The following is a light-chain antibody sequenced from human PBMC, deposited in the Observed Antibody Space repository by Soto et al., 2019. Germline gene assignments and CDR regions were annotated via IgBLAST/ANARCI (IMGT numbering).Light chain of an antibody. V-gene: IGKV3-20*01. Sequence: EIVLTQSPGTLSLSPGERATLSCRASQSVSSSYLAWYQQKPGQAPRLLIYGASSRATGIPYRFSDSGSGPDVTLTISRLEPEDLAVYYCQQYGSSPRVTFGPGTKVDIK. J-gene: IGKJ3*01. CDR3: QQYGSSPRVT. CDR1: QSVSSSY. CDR2: GAS.